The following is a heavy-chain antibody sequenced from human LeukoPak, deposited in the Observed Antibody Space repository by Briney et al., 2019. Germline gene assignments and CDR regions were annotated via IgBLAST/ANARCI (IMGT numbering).Heavy chain of an antibody. Sequence: PGGSLRLSCAASGFSSSDHYMSWIRQAPGKGLEWVSYMSSSDNPIYYADSVKGRFTISRDNAKNSLYLQMNNLRAEDTAVYYCARDRVGSSTSCYDYWGQGTLVTVSS. CDR1: GFSSSDHY. V-gene: IGHV3-11*01. D-gene: IGHD2-2*01. CDR3: ARDRVGSSTSCYDY. CDR2: MSSSDNPI. J-gene: IGHJ4*02.